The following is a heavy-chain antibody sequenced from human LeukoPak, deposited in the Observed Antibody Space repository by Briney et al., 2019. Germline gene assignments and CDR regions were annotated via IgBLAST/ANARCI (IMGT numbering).Heavy chain of an antibody. V-gene: IGHV3-30*18. Sequence: PGGSLRLSCAPSGFTSSAYVMHWVRQAPGKGLGWVAALKNGAKTNAYADAVKGRFTNSRDNSRNTMFVQMNSLRPEDTAVYYCAKELGGYDAFDIWGQGTMVTVSS. CDR2: LKNGAKTN. J-gene: IGHJ3*02. D-gene: IGHD3-22*01. CDR1: GFTSSAYV. CDR3: AKELGGYDAFDI.